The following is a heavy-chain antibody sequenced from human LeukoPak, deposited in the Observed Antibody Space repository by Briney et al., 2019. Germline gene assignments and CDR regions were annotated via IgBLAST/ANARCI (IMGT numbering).Heavy chain of an antibody. V-gene: IGHV3-33*01. CDR2: IWYDGSNK. CDR3: ARDLLLWFGELLTTPSDAFDI. Sequence: GRSLRLSCAASGFTFSSYGMHWVRQAPGKGLEWVAVIWYDGSNKYYADSVKGRFTISRDNSKNTLYLQMNSLRAEDTAAYYCARDLLLWFGELLTTPSDAFDIWGQGTMVTVSS. J-gene: IGHJ3*02. CDR1: GFTFSSYG. D-gene: IGHD3-10*01.